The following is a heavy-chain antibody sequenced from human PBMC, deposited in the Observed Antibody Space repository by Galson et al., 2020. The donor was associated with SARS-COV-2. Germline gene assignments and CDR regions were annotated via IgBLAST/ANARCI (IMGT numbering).Heavy chain of an antibody. CDR2: ISPSSSYT. V-gene: IGHV3-21*01. CDR1: GFPFSTSS. CDR3: ARDEGIRGYNYGRLYYGMDV. J-gene: IGHJ6*02. Sequence: NSGGSLRLSCAASGFPFSTSSMNWVRLAPGKGLEWVPSISPSSSYTYYVDSVKGRFSISRDNPRNSLYLQMNSLRAEDTAVFYCARDEGIRGYNYGRLYYGMDVWGQGTTVTVSS. D-gene: IGHD5-18*01.